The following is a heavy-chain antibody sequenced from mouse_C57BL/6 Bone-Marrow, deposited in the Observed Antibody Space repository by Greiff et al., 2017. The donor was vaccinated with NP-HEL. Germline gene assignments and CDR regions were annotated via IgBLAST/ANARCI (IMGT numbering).Heavy chain of an antibody. J-gene: IGHJ3*01. Sequence: EVHLVESGGGLVQPGGSMKLSCVASGFTFSNYWMNWVRQSPEKGLEWVAQIRLKSDNYATHYAESVKGRFTISRDDSKSSVYLQMNNLRAEDTGIYYCTVITTVVPFAYWGQGTLVTVSA. CDR1: GFTFSNYW. CDR3: TVITTVVPFAY. CDR2: IRLKSDNYAT. V-gene: IGHV6-3*01. D-gene: IGHD1-1*01.